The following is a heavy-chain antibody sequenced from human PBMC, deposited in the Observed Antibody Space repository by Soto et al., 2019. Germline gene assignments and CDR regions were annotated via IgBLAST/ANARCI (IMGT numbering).Heavy chain of an antibody. CDR2: INHSGIT. J-gene: IGHJ4*02. CDR3: AIGPRMWLAGGGY. V-gene: IGHV4-34*01. Sequence: SETLSLTCAVYGGSFSGYYWSWIRQPPGKGLEWLGEINHSGITDYHQTLKSRITISIEPSKKQFPLKLNSGTAADTAVYYWAIGPRMWLAGGGYWGQGTQVTVSS. CDR1: GGSFSGYY. D-gene: IGHD6-19*01.